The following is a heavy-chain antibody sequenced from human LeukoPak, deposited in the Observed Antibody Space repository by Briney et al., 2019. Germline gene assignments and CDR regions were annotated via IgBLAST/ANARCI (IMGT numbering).Heavy chain of an antibody. V-gene: IGHV3-21*01. CDR3: ARVGGGGSGTYYMDV. CDR2: ISSSSSYI. CDR1: GFAFSSYS. J-gene: IGHJ6*03. Sequence: GGSLRLSCAASGFAFSSYSMNWVRQAPGKGLEWVSSISSSSSYIYYADSVKGRFSISRDNAQNPLYLQMNSLRAEDTAVYYCARVGGGGSGTYYMDVWGKGTTVTVSS. D-gene: IGHD3-10*01.